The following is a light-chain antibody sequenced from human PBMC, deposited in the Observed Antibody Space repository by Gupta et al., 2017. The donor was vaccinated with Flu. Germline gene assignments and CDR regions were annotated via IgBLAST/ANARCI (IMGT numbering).Light chain of an antibody. J-gene: IGKJ4*01. V-gene: IGKV1-39*01. CDR2: DAS. Sequence: DIQLTQYPSSLSASVGDKITVTCRASQNVGTYLTWYHQKSGKVPKVLIYDASSLHSEVPSRFSGSGSGTDFTLTITSLQPEDFATYYCQQTYTTPVTFGGGTRVEIK. CDR1: QNVGTY. CDR3: QQTYTTPVT.